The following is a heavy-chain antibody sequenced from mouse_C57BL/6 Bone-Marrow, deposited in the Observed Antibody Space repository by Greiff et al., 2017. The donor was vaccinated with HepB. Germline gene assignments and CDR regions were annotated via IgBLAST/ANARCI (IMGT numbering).Heavy chain of an antibody. CDR3: ARNFLPYYYGSSPYAMDY. CDR2: IWSGGST. J-gene: IGHJ4*01. D-gene: IGHD1-1*01. CDR1: GFSLTSYG. Sequence: VMLVESGPGLVQPSQRLSITCTVSGFSLTSYGVHWVRQSPGKGLEWLGVIWSGGSTDYNAAFISRLSISKDNSKSQVFFKMNSLQADDTAIYYCARNFLPYYYGSSPYAMDYWGQGTSVTVSS. V-gene: IGHV2-2*01.